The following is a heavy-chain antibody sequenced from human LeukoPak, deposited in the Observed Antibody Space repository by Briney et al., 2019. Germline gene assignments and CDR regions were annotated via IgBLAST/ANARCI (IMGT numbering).Heavy chain of an antibody. CDR2: IYYSGST. CDR1: GGSISSYY. D-gene: IGHD1-7*01. Sequence: SETLSLTCTVSGGSISSYYWSWIRQPPGKGLEWIGYIYYSGSTNYNPSLKSRVTMSVDTSKNQFSLKLSSVTAADTAVYYCARLNWNYHAFDIWGQGTMVTVSS. CDR3: ARLNWNYHAFDI. J-gene: IGHJ3*02. V-gene: IGHV4-59*08.